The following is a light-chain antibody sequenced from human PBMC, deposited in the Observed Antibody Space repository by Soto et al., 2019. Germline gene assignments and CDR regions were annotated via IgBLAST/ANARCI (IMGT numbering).Light chain of an antibody. J-gene: IGKJ4*01. V-gene: IGKV3-15*01. CDR3: QQYNNWPPLT. CDR1: QRVSSN. CDR2: GAS. Sequence: EIVMTQSPATLSVSPGERATLSCRASQRVSSNLAWYQQKPGQAPRPLIYGASIRATGIPARFSGSGSGTEFTLTISSLQSEDFAVYYCQQYNNWPPLTFGGGTKVEIK.